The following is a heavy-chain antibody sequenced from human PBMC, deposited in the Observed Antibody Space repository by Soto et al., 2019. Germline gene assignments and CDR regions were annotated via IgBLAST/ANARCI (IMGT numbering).Heavy chain of an antibody. Sequence: RRLSCAASGFTVSSHYMSWVRQTPGKGLEWVSILYASDSTFYADSVEGRFTISRDNSKNTVYLQLNSLRAEDTAVYYCATTVTRLIAFDVWGQGTMVTVSS. CDR1: GFTVSSHY. D-gene: IGHD4-17*01. J-gene: IGHJ3*01. CDR2: LYASDST. V-gene: IGHV3-53*01. CDR3: ATTVTRLIAFDV.